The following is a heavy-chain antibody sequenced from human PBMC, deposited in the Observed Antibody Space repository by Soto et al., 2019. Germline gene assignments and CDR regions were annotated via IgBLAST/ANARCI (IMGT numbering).Heavy chain of an antibody. Sequence: SYTTAYAASVKGRFSMSRDESKNSLYLQMDSLKTEDTAVYYCTRTLVTTVITNAFDLWGHGTMVTVSS. CDR2: SYTT. D-gene: IGHD4-17*01. V-gene: IGHV3-72*01. CDR3: TRTLVTTVITNAFDL. J-gene: IGHJ3*01.